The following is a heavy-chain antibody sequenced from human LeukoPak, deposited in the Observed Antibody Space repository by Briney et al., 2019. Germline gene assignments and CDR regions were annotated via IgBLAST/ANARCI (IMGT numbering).Heavy chain of an antibody. V-gene: IGHV1-18*04. D-gene: IGHD2-15*01. Sequence: GASVKVSCKPSGYTFTSFGISWVRQAPEQGLEWKGWIGAYNGDTNYAQKFQGRVTMTTDTSTSTAYMDLRSLRSDDTAVYYCTRDHCSGDNCPSFDYWGQGTLVTVSS. CDR2: IGAYNGDT. CDR3: TRDHCSGDNCPSFDY. J-gene: IGHJ4*02. CDR1: GYTFTSFG.